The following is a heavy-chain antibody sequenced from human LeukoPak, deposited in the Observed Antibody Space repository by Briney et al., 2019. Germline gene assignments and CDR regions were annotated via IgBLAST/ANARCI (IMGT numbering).Heavy chain of an antibody. J-gene: IGHJ4*02. CDR2: IFYSGTT. CDR1: GGSISSSSYY. D-gene: IGHD3-22*01. Sequence: SETLSLTCTVSGGSISSSSYYWSWIRQPPGKGLEWIGFIFYSGTTNYNPSLKSRVTISVDTSKNQFSLKLSSVTAADTAVYYCARGGWNKFDYWGQGALVTVSS. V-gene: IGHV4-61*01. CDR3: ARGGWNKFDY.